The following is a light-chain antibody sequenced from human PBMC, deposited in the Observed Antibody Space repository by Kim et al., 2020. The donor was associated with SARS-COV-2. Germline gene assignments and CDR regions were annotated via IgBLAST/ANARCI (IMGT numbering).Light chain of an antibody. CDR1: SPRSHY. V-gene: IGLV3-19*01. J-gene: IGLJ2*01. Sequence: SSELTQDPAVSVALGQTVRITCQGDSPRSHYASWYQHKPGQAPILVIYDRNNRPSGIPDRFSGSSSGHTASLTITGAQAEDEADYYCNSRDNSGYNVVFG. CDR3: NSRDNSGYNVV. CDR2: DRN.